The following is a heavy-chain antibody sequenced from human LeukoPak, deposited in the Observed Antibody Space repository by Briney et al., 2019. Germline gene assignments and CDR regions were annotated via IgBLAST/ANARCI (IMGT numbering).Heavy chain of an antibody. Sequence: PGGSLRLSCAASDFSFITYAMSWVRQAPGKGLEWVSTITGRGDATYYADSVKGRFTISRDNSKNTLYLQMNSLRADDTAVYYCARDHEYSSSWYNYYYYYMDVWGKGTTVTVSS. J-gene: IGHJ6*03. CDR1: DFSFITYA. CDR2: ITGRGDAT. D-gene: IGHD6-13*01. CDR3: ARDHEYSSSWYNYYYYYMDV. V-gene: IGHV3-23*01.